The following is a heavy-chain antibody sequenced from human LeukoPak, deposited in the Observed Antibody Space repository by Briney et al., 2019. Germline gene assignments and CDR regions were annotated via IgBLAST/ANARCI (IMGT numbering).Heavy chain of an antibody. J-gene: IGHJ4*02. Sequence: PGRSLRLSCIVSGLTFGDSGMSWVRQAPGKGLEWVGFIGIRASGGTIEYAASVKGRFTISRDDSKSIAYLQMNSLKTEDTAIYYCTRGQKVFDYWGQGTLVTVSS. CDR2: IGIRASGGTI. CDR3: TRGQKVFDY. CDR1: GLTFGDSG. V-gene: IGHV3-49*04.